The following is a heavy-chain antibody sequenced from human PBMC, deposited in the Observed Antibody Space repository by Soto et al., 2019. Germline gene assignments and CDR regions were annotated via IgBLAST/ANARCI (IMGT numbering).Heavy chain of an antibody. CDR1: GGTFSSYT. V-gene: IGHV1-69*04. D-gene: IGHD4-17*01. J-gene: IGHJ6*03. Sequence: GASVKVSCKASGGTFSSYTISWVRQAPGQGLEWMGRIIPILGIANYAQKFQGRVTITADKSTSTAYMELSSLRSEDTAVYYCARDRATVTTYYYYMDVWGKGTTVTVSS. CDR2: IIPILGIA. CDR3: ARDRATVTTYYYYMDV.